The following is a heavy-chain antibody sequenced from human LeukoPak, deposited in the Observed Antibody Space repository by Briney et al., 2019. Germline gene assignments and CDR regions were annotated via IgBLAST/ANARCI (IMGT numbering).Heavy chain of an antibody. Sequence: PGGSLRLSCAASGFTFSSYATSWVRQAPGKGLEWVSAISGSGGSTYYADSVKGRFTISRDNSKNTLYLQMNSLRAEDTAVYYCAKDPDSSGYLYYFDYWGQGTLVTVSS. CDR2: ISGSGGST. V-gene: IGHV3-23*01. CDR3: AKDPDSSGYLYYFDY. CDR1: GFTFSSYA. D-gene: IGHD3-22*01. J-gene: IGHJ4*02.